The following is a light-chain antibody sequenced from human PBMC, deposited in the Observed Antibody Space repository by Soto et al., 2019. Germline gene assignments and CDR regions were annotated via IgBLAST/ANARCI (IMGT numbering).Light chain of an antibody. CDR3: QQGFT. Sequence: EIVLTQSPATLSLSPGERATLSCRASQSVSSYLAWYQQKPGQAPRLLIYDASNMATGIPARFSGGGSVTDFTLNLGSLEIEDCEGYYSQQGFTFGHGTKVDIK. J-gene: IGKJ3*01. V-gene: IGKV3-11*01. CDR1: QSVSSY. CDR2: DAS.